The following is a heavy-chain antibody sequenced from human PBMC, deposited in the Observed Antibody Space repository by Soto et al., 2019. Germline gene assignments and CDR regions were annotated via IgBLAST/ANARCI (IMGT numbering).Heavy chain of an antibody. CDR3: ARDRGNCDTRWCYYMDV. CDR2: IYRGSST. Sequence: EVQLVESGGGLVQPGGSLRLSCAASGFTVSSSYMSWVRQAPGKGLEWVSVIYRGSSTYYADSVMGRFTISRDNSKNTLYLQMNSLSAGDTAVYYCARDRGNCDTRWCYYMDVWGKGTTVTVSS. J-gene: IGHJ6*03. V-gene: IGHV3-66*01. D-gene: IGHD2-21*01. CDR1: GFTVSSSY.